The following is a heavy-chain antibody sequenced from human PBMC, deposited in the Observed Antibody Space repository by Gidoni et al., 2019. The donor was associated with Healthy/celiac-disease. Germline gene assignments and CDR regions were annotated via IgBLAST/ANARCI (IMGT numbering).Heavy chain of an antibody. J-gene: IGHJ4*02. V-gene: IGHV3-30-3*01. CDR2: ISYDGSNK. Sequence: QVQLVESGGGVVQPGRSLRLSCAASGFTFSSYAMHWVRQAPGKGLEWVAVISYDGSNKYYADSVKGRFTISRDNSKNTLYLQMNSLRAEDTAVYYCARDSRMVAIDYWGQGTLVTVSS. CDR1: GFTFSSYA. D-gene: IGHD5-12*01. CDR3: ARDSRMVAIDY.